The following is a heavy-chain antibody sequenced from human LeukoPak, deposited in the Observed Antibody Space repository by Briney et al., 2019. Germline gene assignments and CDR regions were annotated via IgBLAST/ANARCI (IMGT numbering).Heavy chain of an antibody. J-gene: IGHJ4*02. CDR1: GYTFTSYY. CDR3: ARGTYYYDSSGYRHRWYFDY. CDR2: INPSGGST. D-gene: IGHD3-22*01. V-gene: IGHV1-46*01. Sequence: ASVKVSCKASGYTFTSYYMHWVRQAPGQGLEWMGIINPSGGSTSYAQKFQGRVTMTRDTSTSTVYMELSSLRSDDTAVYYCARGTYYYDSSGYRHRWYFDYWGQGTLVTVSS.